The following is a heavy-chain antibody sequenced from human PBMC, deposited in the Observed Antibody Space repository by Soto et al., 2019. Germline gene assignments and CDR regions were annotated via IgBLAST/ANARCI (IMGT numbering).Heavy chain of an antibody. J-gene: IGHJ4*02. CDR3: ARSVAIPVAPDY. D-gene: IGHD2-2*01. CDR2: INPGNGNT. V-gene: IGHV1-3*01. CDR1: GYTFTSYA. Sequence: QVQLVQSGAEVKKPGASVKVSCKASGYTFTSYAMHWVRQAPGQRLEWMGWINPGNGNTKYSQRFQGRVTITRDTSASTGYMERSSLRSEDTAVYHCARSVAIPVAPDYWGQGTLVTVSS.